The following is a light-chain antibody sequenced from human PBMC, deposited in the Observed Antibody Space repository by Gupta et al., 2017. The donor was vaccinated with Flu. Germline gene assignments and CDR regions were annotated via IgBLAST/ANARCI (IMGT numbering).Light chain of an antibody. Sequence: ASLSASPGDRATISCRASQGVSSYLASYKQKPAGAPNLLIYAVSTSQSAVTSRFSGSGAGTDLTLTIICRQAEDFATDYCHQYYSDPAYTFGQGTKLEIK. CDR2: AVS. V-gene: IGKV1-8*01. CDR3: HQYYSDPAYT. CDR1: QGVSSY. J-gene: IGKJ2*01.